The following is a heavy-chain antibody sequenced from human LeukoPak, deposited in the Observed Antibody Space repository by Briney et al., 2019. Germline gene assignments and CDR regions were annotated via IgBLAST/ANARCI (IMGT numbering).Heavy chain of an antibody. CDR3: AKELDTMFFDY. J-gene: IGHJ4*02. V-gene: IGHV3-43*01. CDR1: GFNFDRYT. Sequence: GGSLRLSCATSGFNFDRYTIHWVRQAPGKGLDWVSLAGWAGGTTFYSVSVRGRFTISRDSGRKSVYLQMNSLTTDDTAFYFCAKELDTMFFDYWGQGALVTVSS. D-gene: IGHD3-10*02. CDR2: AGWAGGTT.